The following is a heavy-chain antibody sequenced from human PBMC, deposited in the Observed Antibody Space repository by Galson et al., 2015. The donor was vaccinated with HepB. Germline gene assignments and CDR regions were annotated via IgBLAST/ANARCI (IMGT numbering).Heavy chain of an antibody. Sequence: SLRLSCAASGFTFSDYYMNWVRQAPGKGLEWVSSISSSSTIYYADSVKGRFTISRDNAKNSLYLQMNSLRAEDTAVYYCAKGPGYSSTWYFDYWGQGTLVTVSS. CDR2: ISSSSTI. V-gene: IGHV3-69-1*01. CDR3: AKGPGYSSTWYFDY. D-gene: IGHD6-13*01. J-gene: IGHJ4*02. CDR1: GFTFSDYY.